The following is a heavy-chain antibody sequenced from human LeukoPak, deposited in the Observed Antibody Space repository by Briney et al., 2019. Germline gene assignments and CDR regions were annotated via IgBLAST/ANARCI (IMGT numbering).Heavy chain of an antibody. D-gene: IGHD3-9*01. Sequence: GGSLRLSCAASGFTFSSYSMNWVRQAPGKGLEWVSSISSSSSYIYYADSVKGRFTISRDNAKNSLYLQMNSLRAEDTAVYYCARDEGHYDILTGYRDYFDYWGQGTLVTVSS. V-gene: IGHV3-21*01. CDR3: ARDEGHYDILTGYRDYFDY. CDR1: GFTFSSYS. J-gene: IGHJ4*02. CDR2: ISSSSSYI.